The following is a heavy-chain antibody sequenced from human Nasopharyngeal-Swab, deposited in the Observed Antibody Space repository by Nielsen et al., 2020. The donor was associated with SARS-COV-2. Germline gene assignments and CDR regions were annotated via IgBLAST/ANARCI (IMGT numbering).Heavy chain of an antibody. CDR1: VGSISNYY. CDR2: IYYSGYT. Sequence: SETLSLTCTVSVGSISNYYWSWIRQPPGKGLEWIGYIYYSGYTNYNPSLKSRLTISVDTSENQFSLKLSSVTAADAAVYFCARCYYGSGSWFDYWGQGTLVTVSS. CDR3: ARCYYGSGSWFDY. J-gene: IGHJ4*02. D-gene: IGHD3-10*01. V-gene: IGHV4-59*01.